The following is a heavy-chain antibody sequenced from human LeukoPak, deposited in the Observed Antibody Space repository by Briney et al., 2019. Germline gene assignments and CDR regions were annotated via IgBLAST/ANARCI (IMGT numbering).Heavy chain of an antibody. CDR1: GGSLQGFY. D-gene: IGHD6-19*01. CDR2: NYSDGST. V-gene: IGHV4-59*01. J-gene: IGHJ5*02. CDR3: ARDVVAVPGSDNWFDP. Sequence: PSETLSPTCTVSGGSLQGFYLNLIPQAPRLGLEWIGLNYSDGSTMYNPSLTSRVTISVDTSKNQISLRLTSVTAADTAIYYCARDVVAVPGSDNWFDPWGQGTLVTVSS.